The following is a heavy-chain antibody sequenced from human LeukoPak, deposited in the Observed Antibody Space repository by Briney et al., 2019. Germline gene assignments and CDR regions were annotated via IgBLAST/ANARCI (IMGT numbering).Heavy chain of an antibody. D-gene: IGHD1-14*01. V-gene: IGHV3-11*01. CDR1: AFTFSDYN. CDR2: ITNGGSTI. J-gene: IGHJ6*02. CDR3: ARSIGLTGGGVDV. Sequence: GGSLRLSCAASAFTFSDYNMNWVRQAPGKGLEWVSYITNGGSTIHHADSVKGRFTISRDNAKKTLYLQMNSLRAEDTAVYYCARSIGLTGGGVDVWGQGTTVTVSS.